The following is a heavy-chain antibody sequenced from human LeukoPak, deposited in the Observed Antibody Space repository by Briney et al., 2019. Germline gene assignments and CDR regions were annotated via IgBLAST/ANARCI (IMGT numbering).Heavy chain of an antibody. CDR2: MNPDSGNT. Sequence: ASVKLSCKASGYTFASYDINWGRQATGQGLEWKGWMNPDSGNTGYAQKFQGRVTMTRNTSITTAYMELRSLRSEDTAVYYCARGVRKCTSTSRYVYWFDPWGQGTLVTVSS. CDR3: ARGVRKCTSTSRYVYWFDP. J-gene: IGHJ5*01. V-gene: IGHV1-8*01. D-gene: IGHD2-2*01. CDR1: GYTFASYD.